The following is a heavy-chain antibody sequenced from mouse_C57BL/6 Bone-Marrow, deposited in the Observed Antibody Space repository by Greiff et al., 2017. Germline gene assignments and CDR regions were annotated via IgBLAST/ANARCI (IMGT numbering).Heavy chain of an antibody. CDR3: ARALTGGDY. Sequence: QVQLQQPGAELVRPGTSVKVSCKASGYAFTHYLIEWVKQRPGQGLEWIGVINPGSGGPKYNEKFKGQAPLTVDKSSGTAYMQLMSLTSEDSAVCVCARALTGGDYWGQGTTLTVSS. D-gene: IGHD4-1*01. J-gene: IGHJ2*01. CDR1: GYAFTHYL. CDR2: INPGSGGP. V-gene: IGHV1-54*01.